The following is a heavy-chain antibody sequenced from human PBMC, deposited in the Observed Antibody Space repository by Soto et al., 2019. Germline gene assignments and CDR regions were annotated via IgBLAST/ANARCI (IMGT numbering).Heavy chain of an antibody. J-gene: IGHJ4*02. D-gene: IGHD3-22*01. V-gene: IGHV1-69*02. Sequence: QVQLVQSGAEVKKPGSSVKVSCKASGGTFSSYTINWVRQAPGRGLEWMGGIIPILGIANYAQKFQGRGTITADKSTSTAYMELSSLRSEDTAVYYCARFDRGDYASSGYTENWGQGTLVTVSS. CDR1: GGTFSSYT. CDR2: IIPILGIA. CDR3: ARFDRGDYASSGYTEN.